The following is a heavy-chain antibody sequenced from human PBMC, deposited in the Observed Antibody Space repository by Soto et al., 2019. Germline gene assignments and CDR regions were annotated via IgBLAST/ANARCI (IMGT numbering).Heavy chain of an antibody. J-gene: IGHJ5*02. CDR2: IYYSGST. Sequence: SETLSLTCTVSGGSISSGDYYWSWIRQPPGKGLEWIGYIYYSGSTYYNPSLKSRVTISVDTSKNQFSLKLSSVTAADTAVYCCARADYSNYRLQLSFDPWGQGTLVTVSS. V-gene: IGHV4-30-4*01. D-gene: IGHD4-4*01. CDR1: GGSISSGDYY. CDR3: ARADYSNYRLQLSFDP.